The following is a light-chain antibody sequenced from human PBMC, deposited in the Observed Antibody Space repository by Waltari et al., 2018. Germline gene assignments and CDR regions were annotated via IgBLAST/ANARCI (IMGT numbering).Light chain of an antibody. CDR2: DVS. CDR1: SSDVGGYNY. CDR3: CSYAGSYTCVV. Sequence: QSALTEPRAVPGSPGQSVTISCSGTSSDVGGYNYVSWYQQHPGKAPKLMIYDVSRRPSGVPYRFTGSTSGNTASLTISGLQAEDEADYYCCSYAGSYTCVVFGRGTKLTVL. V-gene: IGLV2-11*02. J-gene: IGLJ2*01.